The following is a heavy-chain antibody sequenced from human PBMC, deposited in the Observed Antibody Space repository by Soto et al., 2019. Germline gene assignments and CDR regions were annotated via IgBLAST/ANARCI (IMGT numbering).Heavy chain of an antibody. V-gene: IGHV3-23*01. Sequence: GGSLRLSCAASGFSFGDYAMSWVRQAPGKGLEWVSGISGTGSRTSYADSVRGHFTISRDNVNNTLSLQMDSLRAEDTAVYYCARGGRYTYGYGDYSYGMDVWGQGTTVTVSS. CDR2: ISGTGSRT. J-gene: IGHJ6*02. D-gene: IGHD5-18*01. CDR1: GFSFGDYA. CDR3: ARGGRYTYGYGDYSYGMDV.